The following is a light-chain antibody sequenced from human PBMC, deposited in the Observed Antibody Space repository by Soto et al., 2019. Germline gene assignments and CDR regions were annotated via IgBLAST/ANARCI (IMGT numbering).Light chain of an antibody. Sequence: DIQMTQSPSTLSAFVGDRVTITCRASQTISTSLAWYQQKPGKAPTLLIYLASTLQSGVPARFSGSGSATEFTLSISSLQPDDFAVYYCHTFGQGTLLEI. CDR3: HT. CDR1: QTISTS. V-gene: IGKV1-5*03. CDR2: LAS. J-gene: IGKJ5*01.